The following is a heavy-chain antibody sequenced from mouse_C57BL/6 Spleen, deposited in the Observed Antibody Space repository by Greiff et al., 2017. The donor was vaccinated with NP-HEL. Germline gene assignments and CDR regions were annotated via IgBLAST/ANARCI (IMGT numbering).Heavy chain of an antibody. J-gene: IGHJ2*01. D-gene: IGHD3-1*01. CDR2: INPGSGGT. V-gene: IGHV1-54*01. Sequence: QVQLKESGAELVRPGTSVKVSCKASGYAFTNYLIEWVKQRPGQGLEWIGVINPGSGGTNYNEKFKGKATLTADKSSSTAYMQLSSLTSEDSAVYFCAREEGLWGQGTTLTVSA. CDR1: GYAFTNYL. CDR3: AREEGL.